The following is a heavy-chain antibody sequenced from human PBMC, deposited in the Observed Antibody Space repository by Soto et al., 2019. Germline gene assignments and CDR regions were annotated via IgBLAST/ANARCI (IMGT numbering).Heavy chain of an antibody. CDR2: ISYDGSNK. CDR1: GFTFSSYG. Sequence: QVPLVESGGGVVQPGRSLRLSCAASGFTFSSYGIHWVRQAPGKGLEWVAVISYDGSNKYYADSVKGRFTISRDNSKNTLYLQMNSLRAEDTAVYYCAKQEGVGYNYGHFDYWGQGTLVTVSS. V-gene: IGHV3-30*18. CDR3: AKQEGVGYNYGHFDY. J-gene: IGHJ4*02. D-gene: IGHD1-1*01.